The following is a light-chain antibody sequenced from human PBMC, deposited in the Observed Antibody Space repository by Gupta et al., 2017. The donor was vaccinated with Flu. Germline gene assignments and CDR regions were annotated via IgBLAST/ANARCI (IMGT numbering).Light chain of an antibody. CDR1: ALPKKY. V-gene: IGLV3-25*03. CDR3: QSADNGATYPVM. J-gene: IGLJ3*02. Sequence: QTARITCSGDALPKKYSSWYQLKPGQAPVLLMFKDRERPSGIPERVSGSSSGTTVTLTISGVQAEDEADYYCQSADNGATYPVMFGGGTTLTVL. CDR2: KDR.